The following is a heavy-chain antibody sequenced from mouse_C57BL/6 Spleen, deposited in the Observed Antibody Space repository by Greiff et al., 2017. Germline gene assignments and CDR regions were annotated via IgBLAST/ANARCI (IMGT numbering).Heavy chain of an antibody. J-gene: IGHJ1*03. CDR2: ISDGGSYT. CDR1: GFTFSSYA. V-gene: IGHV5-4*03. D-gene: IGHD1-1*01. CDR3: AKAQGDYYGSSYRYFDV. Sequence: EVKLMESGGGLVKPGGSLKLSCAASGFTFSSYAMSWVRQTPEKRLEWVATISDGGSYTSYPDNVKGRFTISRDNAKNNLYLQMSNLKSEDTAMYYCAKAQGDYYGSSYRYFDVWGTGTTVTVSS.